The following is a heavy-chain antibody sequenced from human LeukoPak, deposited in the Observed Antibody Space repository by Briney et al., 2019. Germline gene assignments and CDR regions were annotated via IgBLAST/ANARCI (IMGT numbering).Heavy chain of an antibody. Sequence: ASVKVSCKASGYTFTSYGISWVRHAPGQGLEWMGWSSAYNGNTNYAQKLQSRVTITTDTSTSTGYMELRSLRSDDTAVYYCARTGVAVAADFDYWGQGPLVTVSS. CDR3: ARTGVAVAADFDY. D-gene: IGHD6-19*01. V-gene: IGHV1-18*01. J-gene: IGHJ4*02. CDR2: SSAYNGNT. CDR1: GYTFTSYG.